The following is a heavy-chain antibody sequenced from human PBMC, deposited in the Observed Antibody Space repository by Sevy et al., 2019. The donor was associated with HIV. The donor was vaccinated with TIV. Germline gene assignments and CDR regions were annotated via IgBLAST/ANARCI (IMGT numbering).Heavy chain of an antibody. CDR1: GFTFSSYA. D-gene: IGHD3-22*01. Sequence: GGSLRLSCAASGFTFSSYAMSWVRQAPGKGLEWVSAISGSGGSTYYADSVKGRFTISRDNSKNTLYLQMNSLRAEDTAVYYCAKRQTSTYYDSSGYKGGALDYWGQGTLVTVSS. V-gene: IGHV3-23*01. J-gene: IGHJ4*02. CDR3: AKRQTSTYYDSSGYKGGALDY. CDR2: ISGSGGST.